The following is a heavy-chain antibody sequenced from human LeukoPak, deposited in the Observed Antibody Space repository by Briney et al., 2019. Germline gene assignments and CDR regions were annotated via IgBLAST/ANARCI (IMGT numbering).Heavy chain of an antibody. J-gene: IGHJ4*02. CDR2: ISYAGTNK. Sequence: GTSLRLSCVVSGFTLTNYALHWVRQAPGKGLEWVAVISYAGTNKYYADSVKGRFAISRDISKNTVYLHMDSLRDEDTAVYFCARGGYYYDTTGSPGDYWGQGTLVTVSS. CDR1: GFTLTNYA. D-gene: IGHD3-22*01. V-gene: IGHV3-30*09. CDR3: ARGGYYYDTTGSPGDY.